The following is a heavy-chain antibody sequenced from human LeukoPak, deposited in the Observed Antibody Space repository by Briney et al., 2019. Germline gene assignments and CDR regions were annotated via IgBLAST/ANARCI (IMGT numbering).Heavy chain of an antibody. J-gene: IGHJ4*02. V-gene: IGHV4-59*02. CDR2: VSSDGTT. Sequence: PSETLSLTCSVSGDSVTSYSLSWIRQPPGKGLEWIGYVSSDGTTNYTPSLRSRVTISVDTSKNQFSLKLSSVTAADTAVYYCAREYGDYGIDYWGQGTLVTVSS. CDR3: AREYGDYGIDY. CDR1: GDSVTSYS. D-gene: IGHD4-17*01.